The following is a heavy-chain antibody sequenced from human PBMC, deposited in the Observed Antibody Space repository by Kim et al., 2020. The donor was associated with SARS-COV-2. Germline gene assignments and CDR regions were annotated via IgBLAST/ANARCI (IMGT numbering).Heavy chain of an antibody. CDR3: ATGRPGYSSGWRRSYYYYGMDV. Sequence: GGSLRLSCAASGFTFSSYAMSWVRQAPGKGLEWVSAISGSGGSTYYADSVKGRFTISRDNSKNTLYLQMNSLRAEDTAVYYCATGRPGYSSGWRRSYYYYGMDVWGQGTTVTVSS. V-gene: IGHV3-23*01. J-gene: IGHJ6*02. D-gene: IGHD6-19*01. CDR1: GFTFSSYA. CDR2: ISGSGGST.